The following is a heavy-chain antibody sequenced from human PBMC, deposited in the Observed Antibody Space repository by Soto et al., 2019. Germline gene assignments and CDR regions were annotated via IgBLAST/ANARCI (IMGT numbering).Heavy chain of an antibody. CDR2: ISSSSSTI. V-gene: IGHV3-48*02. D-gene: IGHD3-16*02. CDR3: ARGPYDYVWGSYRYHDAFDI. CDR1: GFTFSSYS. Sequence: EVQLVESGGGLVQPGGSLRLSCAASGFTFSSYSMNWVRQAPGKGLEWVSYISSSSSTIYYADSVKGRFTISRDNAKNSLYLQMNSLRDEDTAVYYCARGPYDYVWGSYRYHDAFDIWGQGTMVTVSS. J-gene: IGHJ3*02.